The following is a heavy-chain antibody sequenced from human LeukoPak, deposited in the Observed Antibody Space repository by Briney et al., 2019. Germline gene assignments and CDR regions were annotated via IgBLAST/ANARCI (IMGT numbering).Heavy chain of an antibody. J-gene: IGHJ3*02. V-gene: IGHV1-69*02. CDR1: GGTSSSYT. Sequence: ASVKVSCKASGGTSSSYTISWVRQAPGQGLEWMGRIIPILGIANYAQKFQGRVTITADKSTSTAYMELSSLRSEDTAVYYCARPFSAGCYYDSSGYNDAFDIWGQGTMVTVSS. D-gene: IGHD3-22*01. CDR3: ARPFSAGCYYDSSGYNDAFDI. CDR2: IIPILGIA.